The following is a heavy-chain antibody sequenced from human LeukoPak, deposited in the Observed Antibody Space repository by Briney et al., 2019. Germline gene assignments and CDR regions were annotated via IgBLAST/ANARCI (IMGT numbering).Heavy chain of an antibody. CDR2: IKQDGSEK. CDR3: ARVKYYDFWSGYHTFDYYYYYYMDV. D-gene: IGHD3-3*01. Sequence: GGSLRLSCAASGFTFSSYWMSWVRQAPGKGLEWVANIKQDGSEKYYVDSVKGRFTISRDNAKNSLYLQMNSLRAEDTAVYYCARVKYYDFWSGYHTFDYYYYYYMDVWGKGTTVTVSS. CDR1: GFTFSSYW. J-gene: IGHJ6*03. V-gene: IGHV3-7*01.